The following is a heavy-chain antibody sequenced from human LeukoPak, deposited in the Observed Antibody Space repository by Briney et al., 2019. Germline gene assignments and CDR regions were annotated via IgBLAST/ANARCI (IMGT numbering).Heavy chain of an antibody. V-gene: IGHV1-8*01. CDR2: MNPNSGNT. Sequence: GASVKVSCKASGYTFTSYDINWVRQATGLGPEWMGWMNPNSGNTGYAQKFQGRVTMTRNTSISTAYLELSGLTSEDTAVYYCARGPNKYDGGNSGSAWFDPWGQGGLVTVSS. J-gene: IGHJ5*02. D-gene: IGHD4-23*01. CDR1: GYTFTSYD. CDR3: ARGPNKYDGGNSGSAWFDP.